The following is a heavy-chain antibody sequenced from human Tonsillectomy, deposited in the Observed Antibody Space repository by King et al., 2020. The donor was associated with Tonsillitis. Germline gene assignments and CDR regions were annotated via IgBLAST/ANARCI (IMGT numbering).Heavy chain of an antibody. CDR1: GFTFSNHA. V-gene: IGHV3-33*08. J-gene: IGHJ4*02. Sequence: VQLVESGGGVVQPGRSLRLSCAASGFTFSNHAMHWVRQAPGKGLEWVAVIGVDEDNKNYADSVKGRFTISRDNSKNTLHLQMNSLRAEDTAVYYCARANYGANFDYWGQGTLVTVSS. D-gene: IGHD4-17*01. CDR2: IGVDEDNK. CDR3: ARANYGANFDY.